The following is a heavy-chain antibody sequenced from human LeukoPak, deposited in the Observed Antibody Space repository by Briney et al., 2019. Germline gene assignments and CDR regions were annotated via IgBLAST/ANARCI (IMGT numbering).Heavy chain of an antibody. J-gene: IGHJ4*02. V-gene: IGHV1-46*01. Sequence: GGSLRLSCAASGFTFSNYGMHWVRQAPGQGLEWMGIINPSGGSTSYAQKFQGRVTMTRDTSTSTVYMELSSLRSEDTAVYYCARGEDYVWGSYRRTEYYFDYWGQGTLVTVSS. CDR2: INPSGGST. CDR3: ARGEDYVWGSYRRTEYYFDY. D-gene: IGHD3-16*02. CDR1: GFTFSNYG.